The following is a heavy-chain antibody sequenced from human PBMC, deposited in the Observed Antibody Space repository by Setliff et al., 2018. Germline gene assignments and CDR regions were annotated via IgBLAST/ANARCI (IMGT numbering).Heavy chain of an antibody. CDR3: ARGLGLSPSYYFDY. D-gene: IGHD7-27*01. V-gene: IGHV4-59*12. CDR2: IYYSGST. Sequence: SETLSLTCTVSGGSISSYYWSWIRQPPGKGLEWIGYIYYSGSTNYNPSLKSRVTLSVDTSKNQFSLKLSSVTAADTAVYYCARGLGLSPSYYFDYWGQGTLVTVSS. J-gene: IGHJ4*02. CDR1: GGSISSYY.